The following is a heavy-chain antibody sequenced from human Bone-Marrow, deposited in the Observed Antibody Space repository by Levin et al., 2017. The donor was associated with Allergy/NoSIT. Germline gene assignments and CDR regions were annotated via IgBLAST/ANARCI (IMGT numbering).Heavy chain of an antibody. CDR1: GDSIRDYY. D-gene: IGHD3-10*01. CDR2: LHHGGRT. Sequence: SETLSLTCSVSGDSIRDYYWAWIRQPPGRGLEWIGNLHHGGRTNYSPSLKSRVTISVDTSKNLFSLRLTSMTTADTAVYYCARGPTVWFADNSKYWYFDLWGRGTLVTVSS. V-gene: IGHV4-59*01. CDR3: ARGPTVWFADNSKYWYFDL. J-gene: IGHJ2*01.